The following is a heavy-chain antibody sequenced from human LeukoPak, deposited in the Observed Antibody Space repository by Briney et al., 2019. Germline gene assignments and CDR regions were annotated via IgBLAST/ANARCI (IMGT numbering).Heavy chain of an antibody. J-gene: IGHJ3*02. D-gene: IGHD3-3*01. V-gene: IGHV5-51*01. Sequence: GESLKISCKGSGYSFTSYWIGWVRQMPGEGLEWMGIIYPGDSDTRYSPSFQGQVTISADKSISTAYLQWSSLKASDTAMYYCARIKLRFLEWLSDAFDIWGQGTMVTVSS. CDR3: ARIKLRFLEWLSDAFDI. CDR1: GYSFTSYW. CDR2: IYPGDSDT.